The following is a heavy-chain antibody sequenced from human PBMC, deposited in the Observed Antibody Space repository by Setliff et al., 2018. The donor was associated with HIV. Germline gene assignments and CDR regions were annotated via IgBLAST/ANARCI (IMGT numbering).Heavy chain of an antibody. J-gene: IGHJ4*02. CDR2: INAGYGNT. CDR3: VKDRDWNYVFDY. D-gene: IGHD1-7*01. CDR1: GYSFTGHF. Sequence: ASVKVSCKTSGYSFTGHFLHWVRQAPGQSLEGMGWINAGYGNTKYSQKFQGRVTITRDASASTAYMELSSLRAEDTAVYYCVKDRDWNYVFDYWGQGTLVTVSS. V-gene: IGHV1-3*01.